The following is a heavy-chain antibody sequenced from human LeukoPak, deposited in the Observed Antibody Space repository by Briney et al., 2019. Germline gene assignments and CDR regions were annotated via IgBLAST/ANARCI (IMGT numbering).Heavy chain of an antibody. V-gene: IGHV4-4*07. Sequence: SETLSLTCTVSGGSISSYYWSWIRQPAGKGLEWIGRIYTSGSTNYNPSLKSRVTMSVDTPKNQFSLKLSSVTAADTAVYYCAREVAQGRYSNFDYWGQGTLVTVSS. J-gene: IGHJ4*02. CDR1: GGSISSYY. CDR3: AREVAQGRYSNFDY. CDR2: IYTSGST. D-gene: IGHD5-18*01.